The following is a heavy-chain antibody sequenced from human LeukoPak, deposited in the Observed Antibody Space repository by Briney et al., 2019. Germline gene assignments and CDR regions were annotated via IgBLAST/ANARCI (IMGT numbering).Heavy chain of an antibody. D-gene: IGHD3-10*01. CDR2: ISGSGGSP. V-gene: IGHV3-23*01. CDR1: GFTFKNYA. CDR3: ARGSSASYYNSHFDY. J-gene: IGHJ4*02. Sequence: GGSLRLSCTGFGFTFKNYAMTGARQTPGKGLDWFSTISGSGGSPYYADSVKGRFTISRDNSGNKVFLQMNSLRIEDTAVYYCARGSSASYYNSHFDYWGQGTLVTVSS.